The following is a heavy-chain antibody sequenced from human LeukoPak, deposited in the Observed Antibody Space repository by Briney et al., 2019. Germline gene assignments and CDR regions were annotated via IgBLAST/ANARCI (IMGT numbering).Heavy chain of an antibody. Sequence: GGTLRLSCAASGFTFSSYGMSWGRQAPGKGLEWVSAISGSGGSTYYADSVKGRFTISRDNSKNTLYLQMNSLRAEDTAVYYCAKERWLQPNFDYWGQGTLVTVSS. CDR1: GFTFSSYG. D-gene: IGHD5-24*01. V-gene: IGHV3-23*01. J-gene: IGHJ4*02. CDR2: ISGSGGST. CDR3: AKERWLQPNFDY.